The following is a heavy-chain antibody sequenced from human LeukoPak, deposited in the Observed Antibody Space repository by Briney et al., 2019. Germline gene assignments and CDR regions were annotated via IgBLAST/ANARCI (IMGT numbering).Heavy chain of an antibody. Sequence: PSETLSLTCAVYGGSFSGYYWSWIRQPPGKGLEWIGEINHSGSTNYNPSLKSRVTISVDTSKNQFSLKLSSVTAADTAVYYCARDRYYYYGSGSYYLFDYWGQGTLVTVSS. CDR3: ARDRYYYYGSGSYYLFDY. CDR2: INHSGST. CDR1: GGSFSGYY. D-gene: IGHD3-10*01. J-gene: IGHJ4*02. V-gene: IGHV4-34*01.